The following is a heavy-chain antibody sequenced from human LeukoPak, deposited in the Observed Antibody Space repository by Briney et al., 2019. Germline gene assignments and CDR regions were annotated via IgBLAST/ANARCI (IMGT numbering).Heavy chain of an antibody. CDR2: IYPGDSDT. J-gene: IGHJ4*02. Sequence: GKSLKISCKGSGYSFTNYWIGWVRQMPGKGLEWMGIIYPGDSDTRYSPSFQGQVTISADKSISTAYLQWSSLKASDTAMYYCARRYYYGSGSYRWYFDYWGQGTLVTVSS. V-gene: IGHV5-51*01. D-gene: IGHD3-10*01. CDR1: GYSFTNYW. CDR3: ARRYYYGSGSYRWYFDY.